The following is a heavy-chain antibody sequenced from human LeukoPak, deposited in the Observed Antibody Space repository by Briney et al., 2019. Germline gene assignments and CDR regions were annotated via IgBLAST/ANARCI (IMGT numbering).Heavy chain of an antibody. V-gene: IGHV1-18*01. CDR1: GGTFSTYA. D-gene: IGHD4-23*01. J-gene: IGHJ4*02. Sequence: ASVKVSCKASGGTFSTYAISWVRQAAGQGPEWMGWISGYNGNTKYPQNLQGRVTMTTDTSTNTAYMELRSLMSDDTAVYYCARDYGGNSHAYFDYWGQGTLVTVSS. CDR3: ARDYGGNSHAYFDY. CDR2: ISGYNGNT.